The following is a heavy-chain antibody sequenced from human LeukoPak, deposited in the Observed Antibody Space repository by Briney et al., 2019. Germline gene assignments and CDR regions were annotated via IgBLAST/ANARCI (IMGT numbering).Heavy chain of an antibody. J-gene: IGHJ6*02. V-gene: IGHV5-51*01. CDR1: GYTFATYW. CDR2: IYPGDSRT. CDR3: ARRCIGDRSYYYYGMDV. Sequence: GESLKISCKGSGYTFATYWIGWVRQMPGKGLEWMGIIYPGDSRTTYSPSFQGQVTISADKSIRTAYLQWNSLKASDTAMYYCARRCIGDRSYYYYGMDVWGQGTTVTVSS. D-gene: IGHD4-17*01.